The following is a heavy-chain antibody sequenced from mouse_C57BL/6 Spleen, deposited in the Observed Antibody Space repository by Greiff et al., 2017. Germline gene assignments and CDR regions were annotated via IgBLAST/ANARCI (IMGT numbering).Heavy chain of an antibody. D-gene: IGHD1-1*02. CDR1: GYSITSGYY. Sequence: EVQLQQSGPGLVKPSQSLSLTCSVTGYSITSGYYWNWIRQFPGNKLEWMGYISYDGSNNYNPSLKNRISITRDTSKNQFFLKLNSVTTEDTATYYCARDLGLWYAMDYWGQGTSVTVSS. J-gene: IGHJ4*01. CDR2: ISYDGSN. V-gene: IGHV3-6*01. CDR3: ARDLGLWYAMDY.